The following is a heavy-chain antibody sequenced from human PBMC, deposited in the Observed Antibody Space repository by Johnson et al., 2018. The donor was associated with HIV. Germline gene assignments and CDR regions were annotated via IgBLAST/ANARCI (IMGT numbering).Heavy chain of an antibody. J-gene: IGHJ3*02. CDR1: GFRFDDYG. D-gene: IGHD6-6*01. V-gene: IGHV3-7*05. CDR2: IKEDGSEK. CDR3: ARGRQYSDSSIDIFDI. Sequence: VQLVESGGGVVRPGGSLRLSCEGSGFRFDDYGMNWVRQAPGKGLQWVANIKEDGSEKYYVDSVGGRFTISRDNAKNSLYLQMNSLRVEDTAVYYCARGRQYSDSSIDIFDIWGQGTMVTVSS.